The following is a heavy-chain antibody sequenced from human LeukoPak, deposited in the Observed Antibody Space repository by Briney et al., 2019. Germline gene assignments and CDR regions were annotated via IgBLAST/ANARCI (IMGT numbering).Heavy chain of an antibody. Sequence: PGGSLRLSCAASGFTFSSYSMNWVRQAPGKGLEWVSSISSSSSYIYYADSVKGRFTISRDNAKNSLYLQMNSLRAEDTAVYYCAREGGYDFHSHYYFDYWGQGTLVTVSS. CDR1: GFTFSSYS. D-gene: IGHD5-12*01. J-gene: IGHJ4*02. CDR2: ISSSSSYI. CDR3: AREGGYDFHSHYYFDY. V-gene: IGHV3-21*01.